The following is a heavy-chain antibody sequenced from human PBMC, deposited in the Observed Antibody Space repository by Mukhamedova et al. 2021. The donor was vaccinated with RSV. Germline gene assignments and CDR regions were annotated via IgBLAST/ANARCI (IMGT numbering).Heavy chain of an antibody. D-gene: IGHD6-19*01. V-gene: IGHV3-23*01. CDR3: AKDPLYASGSSGWRGNWFDP. J-gene: IGHJ5*02. Sequence: AEYMGGRFTISRDNSKNTLYLQMNSLRAEDTAVYYCAKDPLYASGSSGWRGNWFDPWGQGTLVTVSS.